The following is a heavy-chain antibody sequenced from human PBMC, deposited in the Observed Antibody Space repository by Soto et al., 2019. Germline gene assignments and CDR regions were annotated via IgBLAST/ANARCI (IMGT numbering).Heavy chain of an antibody. CDR2: IYYTGST. CDR1: GGSASRADHY. V-gene: IGHV4-31*03. D-gene: IGHD3-3*01. Sequence: SETLSLPCTVSGGSASRADHYWSWIRQHPGKGLEWIGDIYYTGSTNYNPSLKSRVSISVDTSKNQFSLKLSSLTAADTAMYYCARANSVSWRSWFDPWGQGTLVTVFS. J-gene: IGHJ5*02. CDR3: ARANSVSWRSWFDP.